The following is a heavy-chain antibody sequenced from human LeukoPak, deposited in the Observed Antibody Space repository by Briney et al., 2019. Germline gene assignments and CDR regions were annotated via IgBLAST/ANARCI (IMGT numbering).Heavy chain of an antibody. V-gene: IGHV3-30*03. CDR1: GFTFSDYG. D-gene: IGHD6-6*01. J-gene: IGHJ6*03. CDR2: ISYDGSDK. CDR3: XRXXKQLVSILPDYYYMDV. Sequence: SLXLSCAASGFTFSDYGMHWVRQAPGKGVEWVAVISYDGSDKYYADSVKGRFTISRDNSKNTLYLQMNSLRAEDTAVYYXXRXXKQLVSILPDYYYMDVWGKGTTVTVSS.